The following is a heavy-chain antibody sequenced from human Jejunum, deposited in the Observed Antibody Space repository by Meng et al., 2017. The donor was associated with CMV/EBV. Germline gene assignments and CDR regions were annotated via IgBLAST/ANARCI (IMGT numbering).Heavy chain of an antibody. CDR1: AAPSRVTDFS. CDR3: ARTEENCSANCPFDY. CDR2: VHYNGAT. Sequence: GSGHELLKPSRPLPPTRPASAAPSRVTDFSGGWSSQTRGKGREWIGNVHYNGATYYNPSLKSRTTISIDTSKNQFPLKLSSVTAADTAVYFCARTEENCSANCPFDYWGQGTLVTSPQ. J-gene: IGHJ4*02. D-gene: IGHD4/OR15-4a*01. V-gene: IGHV4-39*06.